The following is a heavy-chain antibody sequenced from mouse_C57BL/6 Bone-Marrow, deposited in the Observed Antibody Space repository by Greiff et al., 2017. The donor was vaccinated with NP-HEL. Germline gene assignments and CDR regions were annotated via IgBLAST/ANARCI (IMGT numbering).Heavy chain of an antibody. Sequence: QVQLQQSGAELARPGASVKLSCKASGYTFTSYGISWVKQRTGQGLEWIGEIYPRSGNTYYNEKFKGQATLTADKSSSTAYMELRSLTSEDSAFYFCARYLYDGYPAWFAYWGQGTLVTVSA. CDR2: IYPRSGNT. CDR1: GYTFTSYG. V-gene: IGHV1-81*01. D-gene: IGHD2-3*01. J-gene: IGHJ3*01. CDR3: ARYLYDGYPAWFAY.